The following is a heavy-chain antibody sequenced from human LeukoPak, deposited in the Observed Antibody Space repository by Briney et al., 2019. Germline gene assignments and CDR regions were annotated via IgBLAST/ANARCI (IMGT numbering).Heavy chain of an antibody. D-gene: IGHD4-17*01. V-gene: IGHV4-59*08. CDR3: ARHGYGDYGFLGY. J-gene: IGHJ4*02. CDR2: IYYSGST. Sequence: LETLSLTCTVSGGSISSYYWSWIRQPPGEGLEWIGYIYYSGSTNYNPSLKSRVTISVDTSKNQFSLKLSSVTAADTAVYYCARHGYGDYGFLGYWGQGTLVTVSS. CDR1: GGSISSYY.